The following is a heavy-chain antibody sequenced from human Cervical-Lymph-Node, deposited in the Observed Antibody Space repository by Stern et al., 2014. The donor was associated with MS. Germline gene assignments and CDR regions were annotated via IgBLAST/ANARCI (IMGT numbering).Heavy chain of an antibody. CDR3: ARDEIGQTTTHYYYYGLDV. CDR2: VIPIFGAA. Sequence: QVQLVQSGAEVKKPGSSVKVSCKASGGTFTTHGFSWVRQAPGQGLEWMGGVIPIFGAAHYAQKFQGRVTITADESTSTTYMELRSLRYEDTAVYYCARDEIGQTTTHYYYYGLDVWGQGTTVTVSS. CDR1: GGTFTTHG. D-gene: IGHD1-1*01. J-gene: IGHJ6*02. V-gene: IGHV1-69*01.